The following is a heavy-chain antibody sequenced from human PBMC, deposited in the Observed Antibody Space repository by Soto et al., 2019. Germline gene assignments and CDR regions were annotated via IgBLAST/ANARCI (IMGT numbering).Heavy chain of an antibody. D-gene: IGHD5-18*01. CDR1: GGTFSSYA. Sequence: SVKVSCKASGGTFSSYAISWVRQAPGQGLEWMGGIIPIFGTANYAQKFQGRVTITADKSTSTAYMELSSLRSEDTAVYYCASPANSLDTAMTPTYYYYGMDVWGQGTTVTVSS. V-gene: IGHV1-69*06. CDR2: IIPIFGTA. CDR3: ASPANSLDTAMTPTYYYYGMDV. J-gene: IGHJ6*02.